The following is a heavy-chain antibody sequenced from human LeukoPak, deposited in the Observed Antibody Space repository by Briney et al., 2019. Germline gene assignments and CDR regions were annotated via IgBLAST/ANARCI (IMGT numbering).Heavy chain of an antibody. Sequence: SETLSLTCTVSGASISSGGYYWNWIRQHPGKGLEGIGYIYDSGSTYYNPSLKSRVTISVDTSKSQFSLKLSSVTAADTAVYYCARDGGSYSGGGLDYYYYMDVWGKGTTVTVSS. D-gene: IGHD1-26*01. CDR1: GASISSGGYY. CDR3: ARDGGSYSGGGLDYYYYMDV. CDR2: IYDSGST. V-gene: IGHV4-31*03. J-gene: IGHJ6*03.